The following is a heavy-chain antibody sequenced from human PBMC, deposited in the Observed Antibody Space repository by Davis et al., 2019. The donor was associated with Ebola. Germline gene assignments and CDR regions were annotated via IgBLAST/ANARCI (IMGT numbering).Heavy chain of an antibody. J-gene: IGHJ4*02. V-gene: IGHV3-73*01. CDR1: GFTFSGSA. D-gene: IGHD4-17*01. CDR3: TSTLDGDYVDY. Sequence: GESLKISCAASGFTFSGSAMHWVRQASGKGLEWVGRIRSKANTYATAYAASVKGRFTISRDDSKNTAYLQMNSLKTEDTAVYYCTSTLDGDYVDYWGQETLVTVSS. CDR2: IRSKANTYAT.